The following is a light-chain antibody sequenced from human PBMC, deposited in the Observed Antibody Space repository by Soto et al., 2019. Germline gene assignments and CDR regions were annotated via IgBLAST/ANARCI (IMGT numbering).Light chain of an antibody. CDR2: GAS. V-gene: IGKV1-5*01. J-gene: IGKJ4*01. CDR1: RSISRS. Sequence: DIQITQSPSTLSAFVGDRVTITCRAIRSISRSLAWYQQKPGKAPKLLIYGASSLESGVPSRFSGSGSGTEFTLTIASLQPDDFATYYCQQYESSLLTFGGGTKVDIK. CDR3: QQYESSLLT.